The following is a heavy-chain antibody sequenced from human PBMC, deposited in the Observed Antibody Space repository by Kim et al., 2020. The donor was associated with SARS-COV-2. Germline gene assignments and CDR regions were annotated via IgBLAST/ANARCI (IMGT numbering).Heavy chain of an antibody. CDR2: ISDSGRNT. CDR1: GFTFGIYA. Sequence: GGSLRLSCAASGFTFGIYAMSWARQAPGKGLEWVSTISDSGRNTHYADSVKGRFTMSRDNSMNTLYLQMNSLRAEDTAVYYCDASDYWGQGTLVTVSS. CDR3: DASDY. J-gene: IGHJ4*02. V-gene: IGHV3-23*01.